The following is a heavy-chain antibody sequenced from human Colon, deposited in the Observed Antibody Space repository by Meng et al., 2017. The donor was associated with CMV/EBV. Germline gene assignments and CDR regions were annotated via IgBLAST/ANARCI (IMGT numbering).Heavy chain of an antibody. D-gene: IGHD6-19*01. J-gene: IGHJ4*02. CDR1: GGSVNSGSYY. CDR2: ISYSGNT. V-gene: IGHV4-61*01. CDR3: AREARGWSTGIDY. Sequence: SETLSLTCSVSGGSVNSGSYYWTWIRQPPGEGLEWIGYISYSGNTNYNPYLKSRLTIEVDTSRNQFSLKLTSVSAADTAMYYCAREARGWSTGIDYWGQGTLVTVSS.